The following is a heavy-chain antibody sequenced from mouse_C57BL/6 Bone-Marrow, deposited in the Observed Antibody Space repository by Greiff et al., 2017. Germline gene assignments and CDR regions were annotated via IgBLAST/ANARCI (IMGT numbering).Heavy chain of an antibody. Sequence: VQLKESGAELVRPGASVKLSCTASGFNIKDDYMHWVKQRPEQGLEWIGWIDPENGDTEYASKFQGKAPITADTSSNTAYLQLSSLTSEDTAVYYCTTGTVVADWYFDVWGTGTTVTVSS. J-gene: IGHJ1*03. CDR2: IDPENGDT. CDR3: TTGTVVADWYFDV. CDR1: GFNIKDDY. D-gene: IGHD1-1*01. V-gene: IGHV14-4*01.